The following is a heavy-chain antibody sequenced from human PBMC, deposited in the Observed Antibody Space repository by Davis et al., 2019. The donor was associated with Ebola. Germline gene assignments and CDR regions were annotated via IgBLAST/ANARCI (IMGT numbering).Heavy chain of an antibody. J-gene: IGHJ3*01. Sequence: GESLKISCKASGYRFSSYWIAWVRQMPGRGLQWLGIIYPDDFDTTYSPSFEGQIRISADRSITTAYLQWDTLKASDTAMYYCALLPYRSSWNDGFDFWGQGTMVTVSS. CDR2: IYPDDFDT. D-gene: IGHD6-13*01. CDR3: ALLPYRSSWNDGFDF. CDR1: GYRFSSYW. V-gene: IGHV5-51*01.